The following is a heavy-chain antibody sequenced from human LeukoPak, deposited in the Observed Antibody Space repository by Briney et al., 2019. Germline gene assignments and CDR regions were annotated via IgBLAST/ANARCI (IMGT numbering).Heavy chain of an antibody. J-gene: IGHJ1*01. D-gene: IGHD6-19*01. CDR1: GGSISSYY. V-gene: IGHV4-59*01. CDR2: IYYSGST. CDR3: ARSSGIAVARYFQH. Sequence: SETLSLTCTVSGGSISSYYWSWIRQPPGKGLEWIGYIYYSGSTNYNPSLKSRVTISVDTSKNQFSLKLSSVTAADTAVYYCARSSGIAVARYFQHWGQGTLVTVSS.